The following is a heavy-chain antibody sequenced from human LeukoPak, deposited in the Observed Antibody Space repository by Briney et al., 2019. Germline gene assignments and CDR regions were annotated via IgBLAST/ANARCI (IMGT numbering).Heavy chain of an antibody. CDR2: ISSSSSYI. CDR1: GFTFSSYS. V-gene: IGHV3-21*01. CDR3: ARENDYGDYVTGDKFDY. J-gene: IGHJ4*02. D-gene: IGHD4-17*01. Sequence: PGGSLRLSCVASGFTFSSYSMNWVRQAPGKGLEWVSSISSSSSYIYSADSVKGRFTISRDNAKNSLYLQMNSLRAEDTAVYYCARENDYGDYVTGDKFDYWGQGTLVTVSS.